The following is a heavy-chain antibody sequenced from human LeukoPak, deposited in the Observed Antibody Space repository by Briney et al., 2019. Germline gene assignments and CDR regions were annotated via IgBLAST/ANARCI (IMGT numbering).Heavy chain of an antibody. CDR2: ISGSGGST. D-gene: IGHD3-10*01. Sequence: GGSLRLSCAASGFTFSDYYMSWIRQAPGKGLEWVSAISGSGGSTYYADSVKGRFTISRDNSKNTLYLQMNSLRAEDTAVYYCAKEPKITMVRGVSDYWGQGTLVTVSS. CDR1: GFTFSDYY. J-gene: IGHJ4*02. V-gene: IGHV3-23*01. CDR3: AKEPKITMVRGVSDY.